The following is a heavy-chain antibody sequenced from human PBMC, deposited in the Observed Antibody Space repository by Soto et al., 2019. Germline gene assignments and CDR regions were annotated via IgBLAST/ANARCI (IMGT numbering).Heavy chain of an antibody. Sequence: SETLSLTCTVSGDSISSHYWSWIRQPPGKGLEWIGYIYDSGSTNYNPSLKSRVTISVDMSKNQFSLKLSSVTAADTAVYYCARSIDPWGQGTLVTVSS. J-gene: IGHJ5*02. CDR3: ARSIDP. V-gene: IGHV4-59*11. CDR2: IYDSGST. CDR1: GDSISSHY.